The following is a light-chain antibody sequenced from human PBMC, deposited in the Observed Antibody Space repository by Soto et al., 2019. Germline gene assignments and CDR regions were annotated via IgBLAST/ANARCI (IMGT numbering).Light chain of an antibody. CDR1: QSVSNN. CDR3: QHYNNWPIT. Sequence: EIVMTQSPATLSVSPGERATLSCRASQSVSNNLAWYQQKPGQSPRLLLYGASTRATGVTARFSGSGSGTDYTLTITSLHSEDFAVYYCQHYNNWPITFGQGTRLEIK. CDR2: GAS. V-gene: IGKV3-15*01. J-gene: IGKJ5*01.